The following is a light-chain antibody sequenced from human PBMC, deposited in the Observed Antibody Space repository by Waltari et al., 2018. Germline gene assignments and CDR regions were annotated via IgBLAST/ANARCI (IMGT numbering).Light chain of an antibody. CDR2: GAS. CDR1: QSVRSDY. J-gene: IGKJ2*01. Sequence: EIVLTQAPGTLSLSPGERATLPCRASQSVRSDYLAWYQQKPGQSPRLLIHGASSRATGVADRYSGSGSGTDFTLTINRLEREDFAVFYCQQYGSPPYTFGQGTKLEIK. V-gene: IGKV3-20*01. CDR3: QQYGSPPYT.